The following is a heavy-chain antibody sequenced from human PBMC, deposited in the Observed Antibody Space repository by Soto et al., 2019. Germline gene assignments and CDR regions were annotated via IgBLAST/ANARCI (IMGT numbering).Heavy chain of an antibody. D-gene: IGHD1-20*01. V-gene: IGHV3-11*05. CDR2: ISSSSSHT. CDR3: ARRISAHFDY. J-gene: IGHJ4*02. CDR1: GFVFSDYY. Sequence: QVQLVESGGGLVKGGGSLRLSCTASGFVFSDYYMTWIRHAPGKGLEWLTYISSSSSHTNYADSVKGRFTISRDNAKNSVYLQINSLRAEDTAVYYCARRISAHFDYWGQGTLVTVSS.